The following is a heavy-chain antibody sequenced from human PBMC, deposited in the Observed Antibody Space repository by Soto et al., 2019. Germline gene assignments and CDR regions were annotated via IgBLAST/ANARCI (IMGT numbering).Heavy chain of an antibody. Sequence: EASVKVSCKASGNTVPNYAIHWVRQAPGQGLEWMGWINANSGGTNYAQKFQGWVTMTRDTSISTAYMELSRLRSDDTAVYYCARAVAGSFFAFDIWGQGTMVTV. V-gene: IGHV1-2*04. CDR3: ARAVAGSFFAFDI. D-gene: IGHD6-19*01. CDR1: GNTVPNYA. CDR2: INANSGGT. J-gene: IGHJ3*02.